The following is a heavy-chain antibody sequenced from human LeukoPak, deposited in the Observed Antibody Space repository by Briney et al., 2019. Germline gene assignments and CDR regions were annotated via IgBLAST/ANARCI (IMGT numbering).Heavy chain of an antibody. D-gene: IGHD2-15*01. J-gene: IGHJ1*01. Sequence: ASVNVSCKASGYTFTSYGIPWVRQAPGQGLEWMGWISAYNGDTNYAQKLQGRVTMTTDTSTSTAYMELRSLRSDDTAVYYCARDEPSVGYCSGASCYQRYFQPWGQGTLVTVAS. CDR1: GYTFTSYG. CDR2: ISAYNGDT. V-gene: IGHV1-18*04. CDR3: ARDEPSVGYCSGASCYQRYFQP.